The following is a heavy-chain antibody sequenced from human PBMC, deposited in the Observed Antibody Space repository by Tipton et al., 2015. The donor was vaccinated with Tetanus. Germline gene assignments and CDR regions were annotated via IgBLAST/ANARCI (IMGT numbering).Heavy chain of an antibody. Sequence: SGFSFSSYGMHWVRQAPGKGLEWVSVIWYDGSDRYYADSVKGRFTISRDNSKNMLYLQMNSLRAEDTAVYYCAREADCSGGSCYSGDFDYWGQGTLVTVSS. CDR2: IWYDGSDR. CDR3: AREADCSGGSCYSGDFDY. V-gene: IGHV3-33*01. D-gene: IGHD2-15*01. CDR1: GFSFSSYG. J-gene: IGHJ4*02.